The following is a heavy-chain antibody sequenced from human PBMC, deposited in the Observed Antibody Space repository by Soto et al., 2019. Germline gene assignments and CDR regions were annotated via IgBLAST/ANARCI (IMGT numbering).Heavy chain of an antibody. D-gene: IGHD3-10*01. CDR1: GFTFSSYA. CDR2: ISGSGGST. CDR3: AKFSGSSPYYGMDV. J-gene: IGHJ6*02. Sequence: LRLSCAASGFTFSSYAMSWVRQAPGKGLEWVSAISGSGGSTYYADSVKGRFTISRDNSKNTLYLQMNSLRAEDTAVYYCAKFSGSSPYYGMDVWGQGTTVTVSS. V-gene: IGHV3-23*01.